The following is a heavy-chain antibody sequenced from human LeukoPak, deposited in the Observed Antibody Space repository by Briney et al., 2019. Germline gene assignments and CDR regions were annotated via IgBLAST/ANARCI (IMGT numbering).Heavy chain of an antibody. D-gene: IGHD1-26*01. CDR3: ARADYSGSFWFDP. Sequence: PSETLSLTCTVSGYSISSGYYWGWIRQPPGKGLEWIGSIYHSGRTFYNPSLKSRVTISVDTSKNQFSLKLSSVTAADTAVYYCARADYSGSFWFDPWGQGTLVTVSS. V-gene: IGHV4-38-2*02. J-gene: IGHJ5*02. CDR1: GYSISSGYY. CDR2: IYHSGRT.